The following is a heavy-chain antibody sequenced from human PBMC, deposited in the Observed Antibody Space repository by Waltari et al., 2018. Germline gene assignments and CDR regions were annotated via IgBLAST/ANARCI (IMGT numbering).Heavy chain of an antibody. CDR1: GFTFSSYA. J-gene: IGHJ4*02. D-gene: IGHD6-19*01. Sequence: EVQLLESGGGLVQPGGSLRLSCAASGFTFSSYAMSWVRQAPGKVLEWVSAISGSGGSTYYADSVKGRFTISRDNSKNTLYLQMNSLRAEDTAVYYCAKGSGSSGSFDYWGQGTLVTVSS. CDR3: AKGSGSSGSFDY. V-gene: IGHV3-23*01. CDR2: ISGSGGST.